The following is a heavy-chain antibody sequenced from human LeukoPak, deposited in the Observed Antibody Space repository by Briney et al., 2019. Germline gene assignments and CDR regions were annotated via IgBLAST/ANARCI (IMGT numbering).Heavy chain of an antibody. V-gene: IGHV3-23*01. CDR1: GFTFSSYE. D-gene: IGHD3-16*01. J-gene: IGHJ4*02. Sequence: GGSLRLSCAASGFTFSSYEMNWVRQAPGKGLEWVSGITNSGENTYYADSVKGRFTISRDNSKNTLFLEMNSLRVEDTAVYYCAKGRGFRVWDPWDNWGQGTLITVSS. CDR3: AKGRGFRVWDPWDN. CDR2: ITNSGENT.